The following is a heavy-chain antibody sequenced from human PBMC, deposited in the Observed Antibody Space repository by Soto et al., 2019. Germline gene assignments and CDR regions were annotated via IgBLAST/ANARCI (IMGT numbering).Heavy chain of an antibody. V-gene: IGHV3-7*01. CDR3: AKRKEVYYYGMDV. CDR2: IKQDGSDK. J-gene: IGHJ6*02. CDR1: GFTFSSYW. Sequence: GGSLRLSCAASGFTFSSYWMSWVRQAPGKGLEWVANIKQDGSDKYYVDSVKGRFTVSRDNAKNSLYLQMNSLRAEDTAVYYCAKRKEVYYYGMDVWGQGTTVTGSS.